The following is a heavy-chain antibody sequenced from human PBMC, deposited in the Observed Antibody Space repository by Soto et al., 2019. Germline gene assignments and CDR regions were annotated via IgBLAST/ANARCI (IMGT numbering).Heavy chain of an antibody. J-gene: IGHJ4*02. Sequence: ASVKVSCRASGYTFTGYYMHWVRQAPGQGLEWMGWINPNSGGTNYAQKFQGRVTMTRDTSISTAYMELSRLRSDDTAVYYCARRRXCSSTSCYTFGGYYFDYWGQGTLVTVSS. CDR3: ARRRXCSSTSCYTFGGYYFDY. CDR2: INPNSGGT. V-gene: IGHV1-2*02. D-gene: IGHD2-2*02. CDR1: GYTFTGYY.